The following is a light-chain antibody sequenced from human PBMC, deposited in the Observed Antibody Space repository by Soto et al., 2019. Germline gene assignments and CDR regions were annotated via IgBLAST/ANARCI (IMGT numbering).Light chain of an antibody. Sequence: EIVLTQSPATLSLSPGERATLSCRASQSVSAYLAWYQQKPGQAPRLLIYDASNRATGIPGRFSGSGSGTDFTLTISSLEPEDFAVYYCQRYDDAPLTFGGGTKVEIK. J-gene: IGKJ4*01. CDR2: DAS. V-gene: IGKV3-11*01. CDR3: QRYDDAPLT. CDR1: QSVSAY.